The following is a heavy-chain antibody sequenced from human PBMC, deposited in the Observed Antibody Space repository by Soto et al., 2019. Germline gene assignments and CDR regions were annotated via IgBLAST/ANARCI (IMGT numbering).Heavy chain of an antibody. CDR3: ARGPLCGEECYFAF. J-gene: IGHJ4*02. CDR2: IYNSGLI. Sequence: SETLSLTCSVFGDSISRHYWSWIRQPAGKGLEYIGRIYNSGLINYNPSLESRVSMSVDPSKNQISLKLTSATAVDTAIYYCARGPLCGEECYFAFWGQGTLVTVSS. CDR1: GDSISRHY. V-gene: IGHV4-4*07. D-gene: IGHD2-21*01.